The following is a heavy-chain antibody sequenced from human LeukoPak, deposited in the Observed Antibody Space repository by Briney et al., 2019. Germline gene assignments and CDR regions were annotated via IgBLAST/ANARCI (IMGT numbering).Heavy chain of an antibody. CDR1: GFIFRKYV. Sequence: GGSLRLSCAASGFIFRKYVMSWVRQAPGKGLEWVSAISSSGASTYYADSVKGRFTISRDNSKNTLYLQMNSLRTEDTAVYYCARDTAAFPYCFDYWGQGTLVSVSS. D-gene: IGHD4-17*01. V-gene: IGHV3-23*01. J-gene: IGHJ4*02. CDR2: ISSSGAST. CDR3: ARDTAAFPYCFDY.